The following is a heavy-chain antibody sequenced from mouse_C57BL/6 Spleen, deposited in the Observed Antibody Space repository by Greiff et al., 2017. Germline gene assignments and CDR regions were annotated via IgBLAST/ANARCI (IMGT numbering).Heavy chain of an antibody. D-gene: IGHD4-1*01. Sequence: EVQLQQSGPVLVKPGASVKMSCKASGYTFTDYDMNWVKQSHGKSLEWIGVINPYNGGTSYNQKFKGKATFTVDKSSSTAYMELNSLTSENSAVYYCARSGTGTRESWRGQGTTPT. V-gene: IGHV1-19*01. CDR3: ARSGTGTRESW. CDR1: GYTFTDYD. J-gene: IGHJ2*01. CDR2: INPYNGGT.